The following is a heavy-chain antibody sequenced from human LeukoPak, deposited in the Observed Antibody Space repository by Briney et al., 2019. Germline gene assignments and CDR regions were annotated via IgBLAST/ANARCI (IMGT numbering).Heavy chain of an antibody. CDR2: IYYSGSA. D-gene: IGHD6-13*01. CDR1: GGSISSGGYS. Sequence: SETLSLTCAVSGGSISSGGYSWTWPRQPPGKGLEWIGYIYYSGSAYYNPSLKSRFTISVDTSKNQFSLKVISVTAADTAVYYCARDVIAAAGSFDPWGKGTLVTVPS. V-gene: IGHV4-30-4*07. J-gene: IGHJ5*02. CDR3: ARDVIAAAGSFDP.